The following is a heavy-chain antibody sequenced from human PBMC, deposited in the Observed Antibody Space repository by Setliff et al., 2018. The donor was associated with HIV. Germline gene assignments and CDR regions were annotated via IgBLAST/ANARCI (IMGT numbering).Heavy chain of an antibody. CDR3: APVSSGWFDP. CDR2: FDPDDGET. CDR1: GYTFTSCD. Sequence: GASVKVSCKASGYTFTSCDIHWVRQATGQGLEWMGGFDPDDGETVYAQQFQGRVTMTEDTSTDTAYMELTSLRSEDTAMYYCAPVSSGWFDPWGQGTLVTVSS. J-gene: IGHJ5*02. V-gene: IGHV1-24*01. D-gene: IGHD6-25*01.